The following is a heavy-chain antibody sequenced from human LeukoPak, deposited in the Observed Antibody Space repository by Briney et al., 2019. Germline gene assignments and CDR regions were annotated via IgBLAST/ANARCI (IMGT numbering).Heavy chain of an antibody. J-gene: IGHJ4*02. Sequence: GGSLRLSCTASGFTFNNYAMSWVRQAPGKGLEWVSATGASGSTTYYADSVKGRFTISRDNAKNSLYLQMNSLRAEDTAVYYCARGLSGYYYGSGSYYHFDYWGQGTLVTVSS. CDR1: GFTFNNYA. V-gene: IGHV3-23*01. D-gene: IGHD3-10*01. CDR3: ARGLSGYYYGSGSYYHFDY. CDR2: TGASGSTT.